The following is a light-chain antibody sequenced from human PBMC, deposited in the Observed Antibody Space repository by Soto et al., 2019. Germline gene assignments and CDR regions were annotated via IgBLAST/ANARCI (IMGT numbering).Light chain of an antibody. Sequence: QSALTQHASVSGSPGQSITISCTGTSSDVGAYDFVSWYQQHPGKAPKYLIYEVSNRPSGVSDRFSGSKSGTTASLTISGLQAEDEADYYCSSYTTTDPYVFGTGTQLTVL. CDR3: SSYTTTDPYV. CDR1: SSDVGAYDF. J-gene: IGLJ1*01. V-gene: IGLV2-14*01. CDR2: EVS.